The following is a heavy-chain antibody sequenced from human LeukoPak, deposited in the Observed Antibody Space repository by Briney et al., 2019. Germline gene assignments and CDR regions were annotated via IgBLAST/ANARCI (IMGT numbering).Heavy chain of an antibody. CDR2: IHRSGSP. J-gene: IGHJ4*02. CDR1: LDSTTSNF. V-gene: IGHV4-4*02. D-gene: IGHD2-8*01. CDR3: SRENGAFSPFGF. Sequence: KASETLSLTCTVSLDSTTSNFWSWVRQPPGKGLEWIGEIHRSGSPNYNPSLQSRVTISIDRSRNQIVLELSSVTAADTAVYYCSRENGAFSPFGFWGQGTLVTVPS.